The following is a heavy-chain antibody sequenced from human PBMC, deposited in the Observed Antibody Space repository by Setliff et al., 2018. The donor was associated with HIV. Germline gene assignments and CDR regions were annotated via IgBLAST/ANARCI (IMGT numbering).Heavy chain of an antibody. CDR3: AREDGPYYFDS. CDR1: GGSISSGSYY. CDR2: IFSSGST. J-gene: IGHJ4*02. V-gene: IGHV4-61*02. Sequence: LSLTCTVSGGSISSGSYYWSWIRQPAGKGLEWIGRIFSSGSTNYNPTLKSRVTISVDTSKNQFSLKVSSVTAADTAVYYCAREDGPYYFDSWGQGTLVTVSS.